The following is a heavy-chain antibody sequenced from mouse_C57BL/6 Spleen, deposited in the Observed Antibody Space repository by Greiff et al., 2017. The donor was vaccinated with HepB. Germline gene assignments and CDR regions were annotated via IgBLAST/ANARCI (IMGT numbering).Heavy chain of an antibody. Sequence: QVQLQQSGAELVRPGTSVKVSCKASGYAFTNYLIEWVKQRPGQGLEWIGVINPGSGGTNYNEKFKGKATLNADKSSSTAYMQLSSLTSEDSAVYFCAREDGDYYYAMDYWGQGTSVTVSS. CDR1: GYAFTNYL. J-gene: IGHJ4*01. V-gene: IGHV1-54*01. CDR2: INPGSGGT. CDR3: AREDGDYYYAMDY. D-gene: IGHD2-3*01.